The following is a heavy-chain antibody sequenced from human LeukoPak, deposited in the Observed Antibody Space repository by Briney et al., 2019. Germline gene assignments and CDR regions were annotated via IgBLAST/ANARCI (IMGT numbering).Heavy chain of an antibody. D-gene: IGHD6-19*01. V-gene: IGHV1-18*01. CDR2: ISAYNGNT. CDR3: ARGGDSSGWYVFVY. Sequence: ASVKVPCKASGYTFTSYGISWVRQAPGQGLEWMGWISAYNGNTNYAQKLQGRVTMTTDTSTSTAYMDLRSLRSDDTAVYYCARGGDSSGWYVFVYWGQGTPVTVSS. CDR1: GYTFTSYG. J-gene: IGHJ4*02.